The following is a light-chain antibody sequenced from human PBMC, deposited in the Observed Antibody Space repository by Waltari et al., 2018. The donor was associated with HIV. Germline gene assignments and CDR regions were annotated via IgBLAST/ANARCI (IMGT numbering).Light chain of an antibody. CDR3: LLSFGGSQV. J-gene: IGLJ3*02. CDR2: STT. CDR1: TAVVTSGKY. V-gene: IGLV7-43*01. Sequence: QPVVTQESSLTVSPGGTVTLTCAASTAVVTSGKYANWFQQKPGQAPRTLIYSTTNKHSWTPARFSGSLLGGKAALTLSGAQPEDEGDYYCLLSFGGSQVFGGGTKLTVL.